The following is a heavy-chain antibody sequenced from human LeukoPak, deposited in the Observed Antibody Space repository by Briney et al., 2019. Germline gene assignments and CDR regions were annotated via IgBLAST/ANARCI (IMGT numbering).Heavy chain of an antibody. Sequence: PGGSLRLSCAASGFTFSGSALHWVRQASVKGLGWVGRIRSTANGYATAYAASVKGRFTMSRDDSKNTAYLQMDSLKTEDTAVYYCTGNYYGSGSYADFDYWGQGTLVTVSS. CDR2: IRSTANGYAT. D-gene: IGHD3-10*01. CDR1: GFTFSGSA. V-gene: IGHV3-73*01. J-gene: IGHJ4*02. CDR3: TGNYYGSGSYADFDY.